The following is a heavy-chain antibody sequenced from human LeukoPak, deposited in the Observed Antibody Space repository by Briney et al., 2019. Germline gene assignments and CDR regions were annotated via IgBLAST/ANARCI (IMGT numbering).Heavy chain of an antibody. Sequence: ASVKVSCKASGYTFTGYYMHWVRQAPGQGLEWMGWINPNSGGTNYAQKFQGRVTMTRDTSISTAYMELSSLRSEDTAVYYCARGGYWENWFDPWGQGTLVTVSS. CDR1: GYTFTGYY. V-gene: IGHV1-2*02. J-gene: IGHJ5*02. CDR3: ARGGYWENWFDP. CDR2: INPNSGGT. D-gene: IGHD1-26*01.